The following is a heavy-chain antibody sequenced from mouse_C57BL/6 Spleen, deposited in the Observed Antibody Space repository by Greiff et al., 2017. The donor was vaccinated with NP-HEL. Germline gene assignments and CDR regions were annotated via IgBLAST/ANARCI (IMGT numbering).Heavy chain of an antibody. D-gene: IGHD3-3*01. Sequence: EVQLQESGGGLVKPGGSLKLSCAASGFTFSDYGMHWVRQAPEKGLEWVAYISSGSITIYYTDTVKGRFTISRDKAQNTLFLQMTSLRSEDTAMYCCLGGDAMDYWGQGTSVTVSS. CDR2: ISSGSITI. V-gene: IGHV5-17*01. J-gene: IGHJ4*01. CDR1: GFTFSDYG. CDR3: LGGDAMDY.